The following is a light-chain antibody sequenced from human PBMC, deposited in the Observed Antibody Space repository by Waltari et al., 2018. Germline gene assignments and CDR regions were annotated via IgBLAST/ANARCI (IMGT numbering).Light chain of an antibody. V-gene: IGKV1-39*01. J-gene: IGKJ1*01. Sequence: DIQMTQSPSSLSASVGDRVTITCRASQSISSYLNWYQQKPGKAPKLLIYAASSLQSGVPSGFSGSGSGTDFTLTISSLQPEDFATYYCQQSYSTPRTLGQGTKVEIK. CDR1: QSISSY. CDR3: QQSYSTPRT. CDR2: AAS.